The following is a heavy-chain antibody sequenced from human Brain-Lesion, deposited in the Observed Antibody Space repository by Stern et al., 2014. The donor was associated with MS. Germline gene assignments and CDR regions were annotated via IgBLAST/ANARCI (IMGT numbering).Heavy chain of an antibody. CDR2: ISWNSGTI. J-gene: IGHJ4*02. D-gene: IGHD1-14*01. V-gene: IGHV3-9*01. CDR1: GFTFDDYA. Sequence: QLVESGGDLVQPGRSLRLSCAAFGFTFDDYAMHWVRPAPVKGLVWVAGISWNSGTIGYADSVKGRFTTSRDNAYSSLYLQMNSLRPEDTALYYCARDITGSSAYFAYWGQGTLVTVSS. CDR3: ARDITGSSAYFAY.